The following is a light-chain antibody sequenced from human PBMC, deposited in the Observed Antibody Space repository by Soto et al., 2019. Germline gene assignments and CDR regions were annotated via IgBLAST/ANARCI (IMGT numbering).Light chain of an antibody. J-gene: IGKJ1*01. Sequence: DIQMTQSPSSLSASVGDRVTISFRASQSISSYLNWYQHKPGKAPKVLIYAASSLQSGVPSRFSGSGSGTDFTLTISSLQPEDFATYYCQQSYSIPWTFGQGTKVDIK. V-gene: IGKV1-39*01. CDR2: AAS. CDR1: QSISSY. CDR3: QQSYSIPWT.